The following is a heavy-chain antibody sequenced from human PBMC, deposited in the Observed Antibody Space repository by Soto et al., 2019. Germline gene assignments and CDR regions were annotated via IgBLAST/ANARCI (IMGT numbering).Heavy chain of an antibody. CDR2: ILPIFGTT. J-gene: IGHJ6*02. V-gene: IGHV1-69*06. Sequence: QVQLVQSGAEVKKPGSSVKVSCKASRLIFSSYAISWVRQAPGQGLEWVGGILPIFGTTNYAQRFKGRVTITADTSTTTTYLDLSSLRSEDTAVYFCVRGANYDSSTGKGYYFPGMDVWGQGTTVTVSS. D-gene: IGHD3-9*01. CDR3: VRGANYDSSTGKGYYFPGMDV. CDR1: RLIFSSYA.